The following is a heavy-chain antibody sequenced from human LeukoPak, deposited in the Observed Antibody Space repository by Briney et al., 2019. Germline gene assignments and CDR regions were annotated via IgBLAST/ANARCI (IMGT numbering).Heavy chain of an antibody. D-gene: IGHD1-14*01. Sequence: GASVKVSCKASGYTFTSYAIHWVRQAPGQRLEWMGWINAGNANTKYSQKFQGRVTTTRDTSASTVYMELSSLRSEDTAVYYCATGSQDDFDYWGQGTLVTVSS. CDR2: INAGNANT. CDR1: GYTFTSYA. J-gene: IGHJ4*02. V-gene: IGHV1-3*01. CDR3: ATGSQDDFDY.